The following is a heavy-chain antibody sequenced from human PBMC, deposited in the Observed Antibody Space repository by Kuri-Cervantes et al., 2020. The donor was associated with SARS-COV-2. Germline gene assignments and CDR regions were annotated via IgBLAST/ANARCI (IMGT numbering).Heavy chain of an antibody. CDR3: ARVPGGYSYGPFDY. Sequence: SVKVSCKASGFTFTSSAVQWVRQARGQRLEWIGWIVVGSGNTNYAQKFQERVTITRDMSTSTAYMELSSLRSADTAVYYCARVPGGYSYGPFDYWGQGTLVTVSS. D-gene: IGHD5-18*01. CDR1: GFTFTSSA. J-gene: IGHJ4*02. V-gene: IGHV1-58*01. CDR2: IVVGSGNT.